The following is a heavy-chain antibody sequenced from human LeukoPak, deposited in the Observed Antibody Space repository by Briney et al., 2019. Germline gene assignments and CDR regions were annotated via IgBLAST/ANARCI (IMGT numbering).Heavy chain of an antibody. CDR1: GFTFSSYW. J-gene: IGHJ4*02. Sequence: GGSLRLSCAAPGFTFSSYWMSWVRQAPGKGLEWVANIKQDGSEKYYVDSVKGRFTISRDNAKNSLYLQMNSLRAEDTAVYYCARGSGWLGGRFDYWGQGTLVTVSS. CDR3: ARGSGWLGGRFDY. D-gene: IGHD5-12*01. CDR2: IKQDGSEK. V-gene: IGHV3-7*03.